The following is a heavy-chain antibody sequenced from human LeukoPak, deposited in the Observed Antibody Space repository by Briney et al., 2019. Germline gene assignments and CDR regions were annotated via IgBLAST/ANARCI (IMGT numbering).Heavy chain of an antibody. Sequence: SETLSLTCAVSGDSRSSSIYYWGWIRQPPGKGLEWIGSIDYSGSTYYNPSLKSRATISIDTSKNQFSLKLSSVTAADTAVYYCARDPYLRYFDRRGFDYWGQGTLVTVSS. V-gene: IGHV4-39*07. CDR2: IDYSGST. D-gene: IGHD3-9*01. J-gene: IGHJ4*02. CDR1: GDSRSSSIYY. CDR3: ARDPYLRYFDRRGFDY.